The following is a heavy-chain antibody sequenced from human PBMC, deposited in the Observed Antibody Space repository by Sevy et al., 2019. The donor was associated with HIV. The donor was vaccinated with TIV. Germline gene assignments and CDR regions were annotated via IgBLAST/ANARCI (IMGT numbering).Heavy chain of an antibody. CDR3: ARELISGRYYGMDV. V-gene: IGHV4-59*01. CDR1: GGSISSYY. J-gene: IGHJ6*02. CDR2: IYYTGST. D-gene: IGHD6-19*01. Sequence: SETLSLTCTVSGGSISSYYWNWIRQSPGKGLEWIGYIYYTGSTNYNPSHKSRVTISVDTSKNQFSLKLTSVTAADTAVYYCARELISGRYYGMDVWGQGTTVTVSS.